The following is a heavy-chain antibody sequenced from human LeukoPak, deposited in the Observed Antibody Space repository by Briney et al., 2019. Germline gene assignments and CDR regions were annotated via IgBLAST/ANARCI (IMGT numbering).Heavy chain of an antibody. J-gene: IGHJ6*03. Sequence: ASVKVSCKASGYTFTSYGISWVRQAPGQGLEWMGWISAYNGKTNYAQKLQGRVTMTTDTSTSPAYMELRRLRSDDTAVYYCARDSAPSYYDFWSGSLFHYYMDVWGKGTTVTVSS. V-gene: IGHV1-18*01. CDR2: ISAYNGKT. D-gene: IGHD3-3*01. CDR1: GYTFTSYG. CDR3: ARDSAPSYYDFWSGSLFHYYMDV.